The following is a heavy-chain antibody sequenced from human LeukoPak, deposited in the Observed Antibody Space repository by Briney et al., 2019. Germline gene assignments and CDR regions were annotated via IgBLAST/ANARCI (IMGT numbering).Heavy chain of an antibody. CDR3: ARAVLRGHYIDY. D-gene: IGHD1-26*01. J-gene: IGHJ4*02. Sequence: GGSLRLSCEASGFTFSDYYMTWIRQAPGQGLEWISYVSSSDENKYYAGSVRGRFAISRDNAEKSLFLQMSNVRAEDTAVYYCARAVLRGHYIDYWGQGTLVTVSS. CDR2: VSSSDENK. CDR1: GFTFSDYY. V-gene: IGHV3-11*01.